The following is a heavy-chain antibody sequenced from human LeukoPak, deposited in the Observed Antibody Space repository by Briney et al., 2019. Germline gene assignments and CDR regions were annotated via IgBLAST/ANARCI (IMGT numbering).Heavy chain of an antibody. J-gene: IGHJ4*02. D-gene: IGHD1-1*01. CDR3: ARAVFSWNDVPELFDY. CDR1: GGSISSDGYY. Sequence: PSQTLSLTCTVSGGSISSDGYYWSWIRQHPGKGLEWIGYIYYSGTTYYNPSLESRVTMSVDTSKNQFSLKLSSVTAADTAVYYCARAVFSWNDVPELFDYWGQGTLVTVSS. V-gene: IGHV4-31*03. CDR2: IYYSGTT.